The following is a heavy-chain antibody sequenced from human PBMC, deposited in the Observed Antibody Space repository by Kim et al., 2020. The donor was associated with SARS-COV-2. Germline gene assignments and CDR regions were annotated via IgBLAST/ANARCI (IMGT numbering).Heavy chain of an antibody. D-gene: IGHD5-18*01. CDR3: ARDGGYSYGFGAFDI. V-gene: IGHV4-31*02. Sequence: PSLKGRVTISVDTSKNQFSLKLSSVTAADTAVYYCARDGGYSYGFGAFDIWGQGTMVTVSS. J-gene: IGHJ3*02.